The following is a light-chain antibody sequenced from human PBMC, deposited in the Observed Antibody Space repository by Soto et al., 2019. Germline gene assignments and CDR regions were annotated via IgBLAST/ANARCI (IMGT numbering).Light chain of an antibody. CDR1: QSVSSY. CDR3: QQRSNWPLT. V-gene: IGKV3-11*01. Sequence: EIGLKQSPATLSFYQGERATLSCRASQSVSSYLAWYQQKPGQAPRLLIYDASNRATGIPARFGGSGSGTDFTLTISSLEPEDFAVYYCQQRSNWPLTFGQGTRLEI. CDR2: DAS. J-gene: IGKJ5*01.